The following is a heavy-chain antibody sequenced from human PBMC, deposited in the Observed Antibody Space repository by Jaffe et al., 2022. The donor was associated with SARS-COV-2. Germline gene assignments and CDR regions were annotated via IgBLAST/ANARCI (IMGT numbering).Heavy chain of an antibody. CDR2: ISSSSSYI. V-gene: IGHV3-21*01. CDR1: GFTFSSYS. CDR3: ARTGAGSGYAFDI. D-gene: IGHD3-10*01. Sequence: EVQLVESGGGLVKPGGSLRLSCAASGFTFSSYSMNWVRQAPGKGLEWVSSISSSSSYIYYADSVKGRFTISRDNAKNSLYLQMNSLRAEDTAVYYCARTGAGSGYAFDIWGQGTMVTVSS. J-gene: IGHJ3*02.